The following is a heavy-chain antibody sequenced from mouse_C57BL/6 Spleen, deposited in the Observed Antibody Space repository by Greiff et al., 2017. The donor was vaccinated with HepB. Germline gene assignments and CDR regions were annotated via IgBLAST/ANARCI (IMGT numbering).Heavy chain of an antibody. J-gene: IGHJ2*01. CDR2: IDPSDSYT. CDR3: ARELSSIY. D-gene: IGHD2-12*01. CDR1: GYTFTSYW. Sequence: QVKLQQPGAELVKPGASVKLSCKASGYTFTSYWMQWVKQRPGQGLEWIGEIDPSDSYTNYNQKFKGKATLTVDTSSSTAYMQLSSLTSEDSAVYYCARELSSIYWGQGTTLTVSS. V-gene: IGHV1-50*01.